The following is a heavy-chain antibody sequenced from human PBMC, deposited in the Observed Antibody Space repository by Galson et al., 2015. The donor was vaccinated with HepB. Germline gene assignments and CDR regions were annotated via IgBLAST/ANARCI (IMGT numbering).Heavy chain of an antibody. V-gene: IGHV3-9*01. Sequence: SLRLSCAASGFTFDDYAMHWVRQAPGKGLEWVSGISWNSGSIGYADSVKGRFTISRDNAKNSLYLQMNSLRAEDTALYYCAKDISAIGADEYWDYGMDVWGQGTTVTVSS. CDR3: AKDISAIGADEYWDYGMDV. CDR2: ISWNSGSI. CDR1: GFTFDDYA. J-gene: IGHJ6*02. D-gene: IGHD2-8*02.